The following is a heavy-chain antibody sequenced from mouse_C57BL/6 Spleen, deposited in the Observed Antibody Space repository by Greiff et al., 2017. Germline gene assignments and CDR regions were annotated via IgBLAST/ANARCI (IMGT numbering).Heavy chain of an antibody. CDR2: FNPGRGGT. V-gene: IGHV1-54*01. J-gene: IGHJ2*01. Sequence: QVQLQQSGAELVRPGTSVKVSCKASGYAFTNYLIEWVKQRPGQGLEWIGVFNPGRGGTNYNEKFKGKATLAADKSSSTAYMQLSSLTSEDSAVYFCARSGSYYFDYWRQGTTLTVSS. CDR1: GYAFTNYL. D-gene: IGHD4-1*01. CDR3: ARSGSYYFDY.